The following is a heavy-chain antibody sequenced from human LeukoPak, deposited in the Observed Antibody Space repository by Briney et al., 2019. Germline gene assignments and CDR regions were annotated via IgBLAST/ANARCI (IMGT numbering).Heavy chain of an antibody. CDR2: ISYDGSNK. CDR1: GFTFSSYA. V-gene: IGHV3-30*04. D-gene: IGHD4-17*01. Sequence: PGGSLRLSCAASGFTFSSYAMHWVRQAPGKGLEWVAVISYDGSNKYYADSVKGRFTISRDNSKNTLYLQMNSLRAEDTAVYYCARAYGVTPYYFDYWGQGTLVTVSS. J-gene: IGHJ4*02. CDR3: ARAYGVTPYYFDY.